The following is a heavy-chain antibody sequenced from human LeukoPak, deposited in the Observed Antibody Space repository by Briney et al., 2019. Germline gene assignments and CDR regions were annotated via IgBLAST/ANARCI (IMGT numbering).Heavy chain of an antibody. V-gene: IGHV5-51*01. Sequence: GESLKISCKGSGYSFTNYWIGWVRQMPGKGLEWMGIIYPGDSDTRYSPSFQGQVTISADKSISTAYLQWSSLKASDTAMYYCARSDTAMVNLFDCWGQGTLVTVSS. CDR2: IYPGDSDT. D-gene: IGHD5-18*01. CDR3: ARSDTAMVNLFDC. J-gene: IGHJ4*02. CDR1: GYSFTNYW.